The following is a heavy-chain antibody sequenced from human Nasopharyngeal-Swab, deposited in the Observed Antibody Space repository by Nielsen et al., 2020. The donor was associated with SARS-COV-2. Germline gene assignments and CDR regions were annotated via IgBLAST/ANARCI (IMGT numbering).Heavy chain of an antibody. D-gene: IGHD3-3*01. CDR2: INHSGST. Sequence: SETLSLTCAVYGGSSSGYYWSWIRQPPGKGLEWIGEINHSGSTNYNPSLKSRVTISVDTSKNQFSLKLSSVTAADTAVYYCARDNFWSGHYHVWGQGTTVTVSS. J-gene: IGHJ6*02. CDR1: GGSSSGYY. CDR3: ARDNFWSGHYHV. V-gene: IGHV4-34*01.